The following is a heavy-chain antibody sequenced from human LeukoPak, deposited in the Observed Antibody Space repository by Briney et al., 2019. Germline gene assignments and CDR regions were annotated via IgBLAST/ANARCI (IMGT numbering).Heavy chain of an antibody. V-gene: IGHV4-30-2*01. CDR1: GGSISSGGYY. Sequence: SETLSLTCTVSGGSISSGGYYWSWIRQPPGKGLEWIGYIYHSGSTYYNPSLKSRVTISVDTSKNQFSLKLSSVTAADTAVYYCARAGGPKDTAMVYFDYWGQGTLVTVSS. D-gene: IGHD5-18*01. CDR2: IYHSGST. J-gene: IGHJ4*02. CDR3: ARAGGPKDTAMVYFDY.